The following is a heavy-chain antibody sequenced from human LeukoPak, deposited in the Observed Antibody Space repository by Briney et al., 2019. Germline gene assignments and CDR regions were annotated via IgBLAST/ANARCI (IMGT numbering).Heavy chain of an antibody. J-gene: IGHJ4*02. V-gene: IGHV3-48*03. CDR3: ARWVYSSGWYSGY. CDR1: GFTFSSYE. D-gene: IGHD6-19*01. Sequence: GGSLRLSCAASGFTFSSYEMNWVRQAPGKGLEWVSYISSSGSTIYYADSVKGRFTISRDNAKNSLYLQMNSLRAEDTAVYYCARWVYSSGWYSGYWGQGTLVTVSS. CDR2: ISSSGSTI.